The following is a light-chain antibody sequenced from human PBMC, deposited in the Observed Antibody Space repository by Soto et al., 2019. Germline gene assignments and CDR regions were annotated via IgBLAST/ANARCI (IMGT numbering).Light chain of an antibody. CDR3: SSYTSSSTPV. Sequence: QSVLTQPASVSGSPGQSITISCTGTRSDVGVYNYVSWYQQHPGKAPKLMIYVVSNRPSGVSNRFSGSKSGNTASLTISGLQAEDEADYYCSSYTSSSTPVFGTGTKVTVL. CDR2: VVS. CDR1: RSDVGVYNY. J-gene: IGLJ1*01. V-gene: IGLV2-14*01.